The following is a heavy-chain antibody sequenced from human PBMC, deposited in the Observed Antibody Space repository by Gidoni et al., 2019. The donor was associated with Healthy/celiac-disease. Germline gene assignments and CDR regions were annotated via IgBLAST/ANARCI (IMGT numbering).Heavy chain of an antibody. CDR2: ISWNSGSI. CDR3: AAYKRSSSGWPDYYYYGMDV. V-gene: IGHV3-9*01. Sequence: EVQLVESGGGLVQPGRSLRLSCAASGFTFDDYAMHWVRQAPGKGLELVSGISWNSGSIGYADSVKGRFTISRDNAKNSLYLQMNSLRAEDTALYYCAAYKRSSSGWPDYYYYGMDVWGQGTTVTVSS. J-gene: IGHJ6*02. CDR1: GFTFDDYA. D-gene: IGHD6-19*01.